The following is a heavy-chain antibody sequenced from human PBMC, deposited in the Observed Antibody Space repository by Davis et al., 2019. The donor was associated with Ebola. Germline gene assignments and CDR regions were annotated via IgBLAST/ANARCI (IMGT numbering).Heavy chain of an antibody. CDR2: ISAYNGNT. CDR3: ARGNDPYYHYYGMDV. J-gene: IGHJ6*02. CDR1: GYTFTSYG. V-gene: IGHV1-18*04. Sequence: ASVKVSCKASGYTFTSYGISWVRQAPGQGLEWMGWISAYNGNTNYAQKLQGRVTMTTDTSTSTAYMELRSLRSDDTAVYYCARGNDPYYHYYGMDVWGQGTTVTVSS.